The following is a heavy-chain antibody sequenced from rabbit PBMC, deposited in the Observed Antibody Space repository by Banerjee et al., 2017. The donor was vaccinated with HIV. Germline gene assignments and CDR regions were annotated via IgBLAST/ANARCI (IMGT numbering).Heavy chain of an antibody. J-gene: IGHJ3*01. Sequence: QSLEESGGGLVQPEGSLALTCKASGFTISSGYDMCWVRQAPGKGLEWIACIYTSSGSTCYASWVNGRFTISKTSSTTVTLQMTSLTGADTATYFCARDPGGSMDLWGQGTLVTVS. D-gene: IGHD2-1*01. CDR3: ARDPGGSMDL. CDR2: IYTSSGST. V-gene: IGHV1S40*01. CDR1: GFTISSGYD.